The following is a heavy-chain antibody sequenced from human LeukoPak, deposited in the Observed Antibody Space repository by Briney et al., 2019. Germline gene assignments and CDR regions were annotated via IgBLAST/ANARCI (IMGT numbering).Heavy chain of an antibody. Sequence: GSLRLSCAASGFTFSNYAMTWVRQAPGKGLEWVSGISGSGGSTYYVDSVKGRFTISRDNSKNTVFLQMNSLRAEDTAVYYCAKDASGPYNSLFDPWGQGTLVIVSP. CDR3: AKDASGPYNSLFDP. CDR2: ISGSGGST. D-gene: IGHD6-19*01. CDR1: GFTFSNYA. J-gene: IGHJ5*02. V-gene: IGHV3-23*01.